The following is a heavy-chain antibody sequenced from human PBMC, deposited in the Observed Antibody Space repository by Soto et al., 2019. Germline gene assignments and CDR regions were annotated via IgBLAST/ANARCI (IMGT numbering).Heavy chain of an antibody. V-gene: IGHV3-21*01. CDR3: ARGYCGGGGCYLRRDAIDV. J-gene: IGHJ3*01. CDR1: GFTFSTYH. D-gene: IGHD2-15*01. Sequence: EVQLVESGGGLVMPGGSLRLSCAASGFTFSTYHMNWVRQAPGKGLEWVSSINPSSSHIYYADSVRGRFTISRDNSKNSMDLQMNGLGTEDAAVYYCARGYCGGGGCYLRRDAIDVWGQGTMVTVSS. CDR2: INPSSSHI.